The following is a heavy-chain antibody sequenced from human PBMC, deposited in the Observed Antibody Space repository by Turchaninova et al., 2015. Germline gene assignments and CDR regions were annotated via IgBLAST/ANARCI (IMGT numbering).Heavy chain of an antibody. CDR3: ARGLHYYGSGSYYKN. D-gene: IGHD3-10*01. CDR1: GGSFSGYS. Sequence: QVQLQQWGAGLLKPSETLSLTCAVYGGSFSGYSWSWIRQPPGKGLEWIGEINHSGSTNYNPSLKSRVTISVDTSKNQFSLKLSSVTAADTAVYYCARGLHYYGSGSYYKNWGQGTLVTVSS. V-gene: IGHV4-34*01. J-gene: IGHJ4*02. CDR2: INHSGST.